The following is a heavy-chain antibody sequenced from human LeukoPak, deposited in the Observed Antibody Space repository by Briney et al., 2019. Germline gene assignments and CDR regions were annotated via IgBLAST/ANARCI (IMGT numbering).Heavy chain of an antibody. CDR3: ARIYSSGWYLNWFDP. V-gene: IGHV1-18*01. D-gene: IGHD6-19*01. J-gene: IGHJ5*02. CDR1: GYTFTSYG. CDR2: ISAYNGNT. Sequence: ASVKVSCKASGYTFTSYGISWVRQAPEQGLEWMGWISAYNGNTNYAQKLQGRVTMTTDTSTSTAYMELRSLRSDDTAVYYCARIYSSGWYLNWFDPWGQGTPVTVSS.